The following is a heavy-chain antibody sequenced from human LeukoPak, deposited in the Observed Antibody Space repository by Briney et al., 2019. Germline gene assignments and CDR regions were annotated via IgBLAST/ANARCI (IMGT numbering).Heavy chain of an antibody. D-gene: IGHD6-19*01. J-gene: IGHJ4*02. V-gene: IGHV4-34*01. CDR2: INHSGST. Sequence: SETLSLTCAVYGGSFSGYYWSWIRQPPGKGLEWIGEINHSGSTNYNPSLKSRVTISVDKSKNQFSLKLSSVTAADTAVYYCARDLSSGWSPRHFDYWGQGTLVTVSS. CDR1: GGSFSGYY. CDR3: ARDLSSGWSPRHFDY.